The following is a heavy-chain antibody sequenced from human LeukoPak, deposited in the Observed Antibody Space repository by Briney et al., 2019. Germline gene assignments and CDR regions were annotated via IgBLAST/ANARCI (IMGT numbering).Heavy chain of an antibody. D-gene: IGHD6-13*01. CDR1: GGTFSSYA. J-gene: IGHJ4*02. Sequence: SVKVSCKASGGTFSSYAISWVRQAPGQGLEWMGGIIPIFGTANYAQKFQGRVTITTDESTSTAYMELSSLRSEDTAVYYCARDRGAAADFYFDYWGQGTLVTVSS. CDR2: IIPIFGTA. CDR3: ARDRGAAADFYFDY. V-gene: IGHV1-69*05.